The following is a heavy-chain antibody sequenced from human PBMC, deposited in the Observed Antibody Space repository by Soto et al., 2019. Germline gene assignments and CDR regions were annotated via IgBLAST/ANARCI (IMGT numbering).Heavy chain of an antibody. J-gene: IGHJ5*01. CDR3: ARVPTSGWFDS. V-gene: IGHV1-3*01. CDR2: VNAGNGNT. Sequence: GASVKVSCKASGYTFTNYAMHWVRQAPGQRLEWMGWVNAGNGNTKYSQKFQGRVTITSDTSASIVYMELSSLRSEDTAVYYCARVPTSGWFDSWGQGTLVTVSS. CDR1: GYTFTNYA.